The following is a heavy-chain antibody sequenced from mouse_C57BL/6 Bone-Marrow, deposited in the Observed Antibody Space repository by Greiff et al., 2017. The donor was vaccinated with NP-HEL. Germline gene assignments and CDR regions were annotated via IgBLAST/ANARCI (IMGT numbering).Heavy chain of an antibody. Sequence: EVQLQQSGAELVRPGASVKLSCTASGFNITDYYMHWVKQRPEQGLEWIGRIDPEDGDTYYAPKFQGKATLTADTSSNTAYLQLSSLTSEDTAVYYCTTRGYYDGSSYYAMDYWGQGTSVTVSS. D-gene: IGHD1-1*01. J-gene: IGHJ4*01. CDR1: GFNITDYY. CDR3: TTRGYYDGSSYYAMDY. CDR2: IDPEDGDT. V-gene: IGHV14-1*01.